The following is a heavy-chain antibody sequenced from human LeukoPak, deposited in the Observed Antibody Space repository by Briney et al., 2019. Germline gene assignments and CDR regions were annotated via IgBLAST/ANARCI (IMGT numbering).Heavy chain of an antibody. J-gene: IGHJ4*02. V-gene: IGHV4-59*11. CDR1: GGSISSHY. CDR3: ARDSYFDY. Sequence: SETLSLTCTVSGGSISSHYWSWIRQPPGKGLEWIGYINYSGSTNYNPSLKSRVTISVDTSKNQFSLKLSSVTAADTAVYYCARDSYFDYWGQGTLVTVSS. CDR2: INYSGST.